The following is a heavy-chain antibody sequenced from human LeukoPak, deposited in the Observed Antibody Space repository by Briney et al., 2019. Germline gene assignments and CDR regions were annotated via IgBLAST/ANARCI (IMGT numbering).Heavy chain of an antibody. D-gene: IGHD3-10*01. Sequence: ASVKVSCKASGYTFTSYGISWVRQAPGQGLEWMGWINTNTGNPTYAQGFTGRFVFSLDTSVSTTYLQISSLKAEDTAVYYCARAYYYGSGSPFDYWGQGALVTVSS. V-gene: IGHV7-4-1*02. CDR3: ARAYYYGSGSPFDY. CDR1: GYTFTSYG. CDR2: INTNTGNP. J-gene: IGHJ4*02.